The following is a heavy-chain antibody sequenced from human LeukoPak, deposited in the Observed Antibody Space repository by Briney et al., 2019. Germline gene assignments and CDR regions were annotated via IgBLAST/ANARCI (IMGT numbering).Heavy chain of an antibody. D-gene: IGHD2-2*01. CDR2: ISGSGGST. J-gene: IGHJ6*02. V-gene: IGHV3-23*01. CDR3: AEDIVVVPAAKGHYYYYGMDV. Sequence: GGSMRLSCAASGFTFSSYAMSWVRQAPGKGLEWDSAISGSGGSTYYADSVKGRFTISRDNSKNTLYLQMNSLRAEDTAVYYCAEDIVVVPAAKGHYYYYGMDVWGQGTTVTVSS. CDR1: GFTFSSYA.